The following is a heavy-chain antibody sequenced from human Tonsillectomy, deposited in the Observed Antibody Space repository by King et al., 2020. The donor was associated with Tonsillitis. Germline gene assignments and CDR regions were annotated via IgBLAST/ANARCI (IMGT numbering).Heavy chain of an antibody. CDR1: GGSISSGSYY. Sequence: LQLKESGPGLVKPSQTLSLTCTVSGGSISSGSYYWSWIRQPAGKGLEWIGRIYTSGSTNCNPSLKSRVTMSVDTSKNQFSLKLSSVTAADTAVYYCARGPDYWGQGTLVTVSS. J-gene: IGHJ4*02. V-gene: IGHV4-61*02. CDR3: ARGPDY. CDR2: IYTSGST.